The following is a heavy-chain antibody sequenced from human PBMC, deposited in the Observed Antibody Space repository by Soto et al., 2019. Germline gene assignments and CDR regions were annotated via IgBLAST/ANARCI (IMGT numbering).Heavy chain of an antibody. V-gene: IGHV3-23*01. CDR1: GFTFSNYA. D-gene: IGHD1-1*01. CDR2: ITGSGGNT. Sequence: GGSLRPSCAASGFTFSNYAMTWVRQAPGKGLEWVSSITGSGGNTFYADSVKGRFTISRDNSMNALFLQLSSLRADDTALYYCAKVGTTVYWGQGTLVTVSS. CDR3: AKVGTTVY. J-gene: IGHJ4*02.